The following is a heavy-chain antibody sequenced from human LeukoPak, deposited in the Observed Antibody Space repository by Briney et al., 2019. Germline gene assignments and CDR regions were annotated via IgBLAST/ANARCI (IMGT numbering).Heavy chain of an antibody. D-gene: IGHD4/OR15-4a*01. CDR3: ARDDTDYDAFDY. V-gene: IGHV4-30-4*01. CDR1: GGSISSGDYC. Sequence: PSETLSLTCTVSGGSISSGDYCWSWIRQPPGKGLEWIGSIYYSGSTYYNPSLKSRVIMSVDTSRNQFSLKLSSVTATDTAVYYCARDDTDYDAFDYWGQGTLVTVSS. CDR2: IYYSGST. J-gene: IGHJ4*02.